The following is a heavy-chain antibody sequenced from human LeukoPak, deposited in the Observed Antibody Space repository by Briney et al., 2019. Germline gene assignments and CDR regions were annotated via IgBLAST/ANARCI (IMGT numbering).Heavy chain of an antibody. CDR3: ARLGSQLRYFDWY. D-gene: IGHD3-9*01. CDR1: GGSISSSSYY. J-gene: IGHJ4*02. V-gene: IGHV4-39*01. Sequence: SETLSLTCTVSGGSISSSSYYWGWIRQPPGKGLEWIGSIYYSGSTYYNPSLKSRVTIFVDTSKNQFSLKLSSVTAADTAVYYCARLGSQLRYFDWYWGQGTLVTVSS. CDR2: IYYSGST.